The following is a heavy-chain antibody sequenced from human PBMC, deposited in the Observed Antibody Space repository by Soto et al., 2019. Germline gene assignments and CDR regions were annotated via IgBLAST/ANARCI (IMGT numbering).Heavy chain of an antibody. CDR2: IIGSGGNT. V-gene: IGHV3-23*01. CDR1: GFTFSSYA. J-gene: IGHJ6*03. CDR3: ANYDSQYYFYHYMDV. D-gene: IGHD5-12*01. Sequence: EVQLLESGGGMVYPGGSLRLSCAASGFTFSSYAMSWVRQAPGKGLEWVSGIIGSGGNTYHADSVKGRLTISRDNSKNTLYLQMTSLRAEDTAVYYCANYDSQYYFYHYMDVWGKGTTVTVSS.